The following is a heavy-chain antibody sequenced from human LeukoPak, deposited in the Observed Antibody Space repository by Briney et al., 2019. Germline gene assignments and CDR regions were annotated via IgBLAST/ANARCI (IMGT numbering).Heavy chain of an antibody. Sequence: GESLKISCKGSGYSFTSYWIGWVRQMPGKGLEWTGIIYPGDSDTRYSPSFQGQATISADKSLSTAYLQWSSLKASDTAMYYCARGSGSYHTAYMNWGQGSPVTVSS. J-gene: IGHJ4*02. V-gene: IGHV5-51*01. D-gene: IGHD1-26*01. CDR3: ARGSGSYHTAYMN. CDR2: IYPGDSDT. CDR1: GYSFTSYW.